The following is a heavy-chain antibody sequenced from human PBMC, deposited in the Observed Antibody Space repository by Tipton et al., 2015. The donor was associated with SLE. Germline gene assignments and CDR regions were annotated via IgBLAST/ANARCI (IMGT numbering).Heavy chain of an antibody. Sequence: GLVKPSEILSPSCAVSGYSISSGYYWGWIRQSPGKGLEWIGRIYTNENTNYNPSLKSRVTMSVDTSKNHFSLKLISVTAADTAVYYCAREFLNPVTTVHYYFDLWGRGTLVTVSS. CDR1: GYSISSGYY. J-gene: IGHJ2*01. CDR2: IYTNENT. CDR3: AREFLNPVTTVHYYFDL. D-gene: IGHD4-11*01. V-gene: IGHV4-38-2*02.